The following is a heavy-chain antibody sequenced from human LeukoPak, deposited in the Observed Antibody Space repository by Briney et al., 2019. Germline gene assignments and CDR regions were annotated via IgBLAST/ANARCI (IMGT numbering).Heavy chain of an antibody. CDR3: ARGSSVVVVAATPGLDY. J-gene: IGHJ4*02. V-gene: IGHV4-34*01. D-gene: IGHD2-15*01. CDR2: IDHSGST. CDR1: GGSFSGYY. Sequence: SETLSLTCAVYGGSFSGYYWSWIRQPPGKGLEWIGEIDHSGSTNYNPPLKGRVTISVDTSKNQSSLKLSSVPAADPAVYYCARGSSVVVVAATPGLDYWGQGTLVTVSS.